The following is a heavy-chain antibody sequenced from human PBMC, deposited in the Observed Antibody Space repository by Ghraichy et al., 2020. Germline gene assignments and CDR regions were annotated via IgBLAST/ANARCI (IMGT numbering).Heavy chain of an antibody. V-gene: IGHV4-34*01. CDR3: ARAQPGPWRGANCFDY. CDR1: GGSFSGYY. Sequence: SETLSLTCAVYGGSFSGYYWSWIRQPPGKGLEWIGEINHSGSTNYNPSLKSRVTISVDTSKNQFSLKLSSVTDADTAVYYCARAQPGPWRGANCFDYWGQGTLVTVSS. J-gene: IGHJ4*02. CDR2: INHSGST. D-gene: IGHD1-1*01.